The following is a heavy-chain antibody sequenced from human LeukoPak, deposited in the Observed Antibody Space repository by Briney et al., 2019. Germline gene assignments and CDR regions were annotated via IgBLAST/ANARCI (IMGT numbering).Heavy chain of an antibody. CDR1: GFTFSSYG. Sequence: GGSLRLSCAASGFTFSSYGMHWVRQAPGKGLEWVAFIRYDGSNKYYADSVKGRFTISRDNSKNTLYLQMNSLRAEDTAVYYCAKVGETAAYNWIPDYWGQGTLVTVSS. D-gene: IGHD1-20*01. J-gene: IGHJ4*02. CDR3: AKVGETAAYNWIPDY. V-gene: IGHV3-30*02. CDR2: IRYDGSNK.